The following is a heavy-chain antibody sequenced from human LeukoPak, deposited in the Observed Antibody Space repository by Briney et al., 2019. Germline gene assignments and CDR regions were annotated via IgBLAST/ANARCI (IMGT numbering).Heavy chain of an antibody. Sequence: SENLSLTCTVSGVSISTHYWSWIRQPPGKGLEWIGYIYYSGSTNYNPSLKSRVTISVDTSKNQFSLKLSSVTAADTAVYYCARGRRMATANFDYWGQGTLVTVSS. CDR2: IYYSGST. V-gene: IGHV4-59*11. J-gene: IGHJ4*02. CDR1: GVSISTHY. CDR3: ARGRRMATANFDY. D-gene: IGHD5-24*01.